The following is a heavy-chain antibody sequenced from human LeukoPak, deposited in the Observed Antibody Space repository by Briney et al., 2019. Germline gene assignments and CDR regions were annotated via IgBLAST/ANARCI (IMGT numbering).Heavy chain of an antibody. CDR1: GFTFSSYW. CDR2: INHNGNVN. V-gene: IGHV3-7*03. J-gene: IGHJ3*01. Sequence: GGSLRLSCAASGFTFSSYWMNWARQAPGKGLEWVASINHNGNVNYYVDSVKGRFTISRDNAKNSLYLQMNSLRAEDTAIYYCATFRFLGTWGQGTMVTVSP. D-gene: IGHD3-3*01. CDR3: ATFRFLGT.